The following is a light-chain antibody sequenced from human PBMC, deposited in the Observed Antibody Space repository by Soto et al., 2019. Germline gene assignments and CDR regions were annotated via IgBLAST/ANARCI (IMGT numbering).Light chain of an antibody. Sequence: QSALTQPPSASGSPGQSVTISCTGTSTDVGAYNFVSWYQQHPGKAPKLVIYEVTKRPSGVPDRFSGSKSGNTASLTVSGLQTEDEADYYCAAWDDSLSGPVFGGGTKVTVL. CDR1: STDVGAYNF. CDR3: AAWDDSLSGPV. J-gene: IGLJ3*02. CDR2: EVT. V-gene: IGLV2-8*01.